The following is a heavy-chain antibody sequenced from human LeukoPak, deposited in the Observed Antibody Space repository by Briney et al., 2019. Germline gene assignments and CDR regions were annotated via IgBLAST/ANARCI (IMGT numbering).Heavy chain of an antibody. Sequence: GGSLRLSCAASGFTFSTYAMSWVRQAPGKGLEWVSVIYSGGSTYYADSVKGRFTISRDNSKNTLYLQMNSLRAEDTAVYYCAREMVRGVIDYWGQGTLVTVSS. V-gene: IGHV3-53*01. D-gene: IGHD3-10*01. CDR1: GFTFSTYA. J-gene: IGHJ4*02. CDR3: AREMVRGVIDY. CDR2: IYSGGST.